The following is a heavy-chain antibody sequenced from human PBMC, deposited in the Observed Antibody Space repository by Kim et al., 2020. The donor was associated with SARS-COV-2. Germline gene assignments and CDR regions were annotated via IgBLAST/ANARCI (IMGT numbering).Heavy chain of an antibody. Sequence: IDYADSVKGGFTISRDFAKNSLFLQRNSLRVEDTALYYCGKDLVPGGLDVWGQGTTVTVSS. V-gene: IGHV3-9*01. J-gene: IGHJ6*02. D-gene: IGHD2-8*02. CDR2: I. CDR3: GKDLVPGGLDV.